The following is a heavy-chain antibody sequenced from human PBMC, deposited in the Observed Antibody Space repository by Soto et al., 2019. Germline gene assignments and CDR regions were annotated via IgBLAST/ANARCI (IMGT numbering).Heavy chain of an antibody. CDR2: IYHSGRT. V-gene: IGHV4-31*03. CDR3: ASVIGGDSEYYFDY. J-gene: IGHJ4*02. D-gene: IGHD4-17*01. CDR1: GVSISSGGYY. Sequence: PSETLSLTCTVSGVSISSGGYYWGWIRQHPGKGLEWIGNIYHSGRTYYNPSLKSRVIMSVDTSKNHFSLNLNSVTAAATAMYCCASVIGGDSEYYFDYWGQGTLVTVSS.